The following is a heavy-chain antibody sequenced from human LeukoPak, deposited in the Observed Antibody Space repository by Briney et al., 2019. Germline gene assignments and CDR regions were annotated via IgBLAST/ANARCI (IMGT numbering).Heavy chain of an antibody. CDR3: ARDGGSGWPPFDY. Sequence: GAAVKVSFKASGYTFTSYGISWVRQAHGPGLERVGWISAYNGNTNYAQKLQGRVTMTTDTSTSTAYMELRSLRSDDTAVYYCARDGGSGWPPFDYWGQGTLVTVSS. CDR1: GYTFTSYG. J-gene: IGHJ4*02. V-gene: IGHV1-18*01. CDR2: ISAYNGNT. D-gene: IGHD6-19*01.